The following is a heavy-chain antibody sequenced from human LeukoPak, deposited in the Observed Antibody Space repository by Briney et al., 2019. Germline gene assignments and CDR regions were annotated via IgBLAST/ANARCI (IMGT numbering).Heavy chain of an antibody. Sequence: ASVKVSCKASGGTFSSYAISWVRQAPGQGLEWMGRIIPILGIANYAQKFQGRVTITADKSTRTAYMELSSLRSEDTAVYYCARGLSGSYYYYGMDVWGQGTTVTVSS. D-gene: IGHD3-10*01. CDR3: ARGLSGSYYYYGMDV. V-gene: IGHV1-69*04. CDR1: GGTFSSYA. CDR2: IIPILGIA. J-gene: IGHJ6*02.